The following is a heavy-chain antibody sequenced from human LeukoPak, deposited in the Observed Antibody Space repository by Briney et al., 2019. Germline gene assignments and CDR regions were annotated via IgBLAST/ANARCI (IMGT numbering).Heavy chain of an antibody. CDR2: IYSGGST. V-gene: IGHV3-53*01. Sequence: PGRSLRLSCAASGFTVSTYYMTWVRQAPGKGLECVSVIYSGGSTYYADSVKGRFTISRDNSKNTLYLQMNSLRAEDTAMYYCARGLGYCTSTTCLLPFDYWGQGTLVTVSS. CDR1: GFTVSTYY. CDR3: ARGLGYCTSTTCLLPFDY. D-gene: IGHD2-2*01. J-gene: IGHJ4*02.